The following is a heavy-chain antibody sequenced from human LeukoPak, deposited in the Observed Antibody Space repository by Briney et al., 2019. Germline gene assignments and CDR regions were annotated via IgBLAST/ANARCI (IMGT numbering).Heavy chain of an antibody. J-gene: IGHJ4*02. V-gene: IGHV3-11*01. Sequence: GGSLRLSCAASGFTFSDYYMSWIRQAPGRGLEWVSYISSSGSTIYYADSVKGRFTISRDNAKNSLYLQMNSLRAEDTAVYYCARDNTLYDSSGLDYWGQGTLVTVSS. CDR2: ISSSGSTI. D-gene: IGHD3-22*01. CDR1: GFTFSDYY. CDR3: ARDNTLYDSSGLDY.